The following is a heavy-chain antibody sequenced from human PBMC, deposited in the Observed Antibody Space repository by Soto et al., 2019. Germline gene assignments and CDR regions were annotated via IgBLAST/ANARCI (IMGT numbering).Heavy chain of an antibody. CDR2: ISGSGGST. Sequence: GSLRLSCAASGFTFSSYAMSWVRQAPGKGLEWVSAISGSGGSTYYADSVKGRFTISRDNSKNTLYPQMNSLRAEDTGVYYCVKASYDYIWGSDPHPPNAFDIWGQGTMVTVS. J-gene: IGHJ3*02. V-gene: IGHV3-23*01. CDR1: GFTFSSYA. D-gene: IGHD3-16*02. CDR3: VKASYDYIWGSDPHPPNAFDI.